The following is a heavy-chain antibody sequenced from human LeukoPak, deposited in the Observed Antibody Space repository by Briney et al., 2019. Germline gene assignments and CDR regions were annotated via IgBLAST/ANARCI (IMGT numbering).Heavy chain of an antibody. J-gene: IGHJ2*01. Sequence: SETLSLTCTVSGGSISSYYWSWIRQPPGKGLEWIGYIYYSGSTNYNPSLKSRVTISVDTSKNQFSLKLSSVTAADTTVYYCARLAEIGWFSVYWYFDLWGRGTLVTVSS. CDR3: ARLAEIGWFSVYWYFDL. CDR1: GGSISSYY. V-gene: IGHV4-59*08. D-gene: IGHD3-10*01. CDR2: IYYSGST.